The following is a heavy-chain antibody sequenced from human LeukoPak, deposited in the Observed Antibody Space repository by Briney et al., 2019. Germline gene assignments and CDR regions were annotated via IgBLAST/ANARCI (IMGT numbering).Heavy chain of an antibody. CDR2: INWNGGST. CDR1: GFTFSSYE. V-gene: IGHV3-20*04. J-gene: IGHJ4*02. CDR3: ARYDWKPYYFDY. D-gene: IGHD1-20*01. Sequence: GGSLRLSCAASGFTFSSYEMNWVRQAPGKGLEWVSGINWNGGSTGYADSVKGRFTISRDNAKNSLYLQMNSLRAEDTALYYCARYDWKPYYFDYWGQGTLVTVSS.